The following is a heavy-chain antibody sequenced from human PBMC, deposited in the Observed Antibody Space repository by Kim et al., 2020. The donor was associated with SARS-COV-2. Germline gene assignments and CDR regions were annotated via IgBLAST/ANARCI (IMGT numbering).Heavy chain of an antibody. D-gene: IGHD3-22*01. Sequence: SVKVSCKASGGTFSSYAISWVRQAPGQGLEWMGGIIPIFGTANYAQKFQGRVTITADESTSTAYMELSSLRSEDTAVYYCARDPLLYYYDSSGNPPSLAFDIWGQGTMVTVSS. CDR1: GGTFSSYA. CDR2: IIPIFGTA. J-gene: IGHJ3*02. CDR3: ARDPLLYYYDSSGNPPSLAFDI. V-gene: IGHV1-69*13.